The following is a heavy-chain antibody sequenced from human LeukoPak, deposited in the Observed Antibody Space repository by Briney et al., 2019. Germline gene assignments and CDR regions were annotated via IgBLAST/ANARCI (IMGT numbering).Heavy chain of an antibody. D-gene: IGHD3-22*01. J-gene: IGHJ4*02. CDR3: AKGSYYDSGGSFYFDY. V-gene: IGHV3-23*01. CDR2: ISGSGDNT. CDR1: GFTFSSYA. Sequence: GGSLRLSCAASGFTFSSYAMSWVRQAPGKGLEWVSGISGSGDNTYYADSVKGRFTISRDNSKNTLYVQVNGLGTEDTAAYYCAKGSYYDSGGSFYFDYWGQGTLVTVSS.